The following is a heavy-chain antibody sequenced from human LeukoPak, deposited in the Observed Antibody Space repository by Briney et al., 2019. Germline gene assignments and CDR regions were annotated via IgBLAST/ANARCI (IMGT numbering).Heavy chain of an antibody. CDR3: ASDILTGYYSLDAFDI. CDR1: GFTFSSYW. D-gene: IGHD3-9*01. J-gene: IGHJ3*02. Sequence: GGSLRLSCAASGFTFSSYWMSWVRQAPGKGLGWVANIKQDGSEKYYVDSVKGRFTISRDNAKNSLYLQMNSLRAEDTAVYYCASDILTGYYSLDAFDIWGQGTMVTVSS. CDR2: IKQDGSEK. V-gene: IGHV3-7*03.